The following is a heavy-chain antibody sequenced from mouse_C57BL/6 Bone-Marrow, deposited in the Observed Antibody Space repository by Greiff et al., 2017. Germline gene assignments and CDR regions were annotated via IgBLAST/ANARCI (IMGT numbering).Heavy chain of an antibody. Sequence: QVQLQQPGAELVKPGASVKLSCKASGYTFTSYWMQWVQPRPGQGLEWIGEIDPSDSYTNYNQKFKGKATLTVDTSSSTAFMQLSSLTSEDSAVYYCASITTFDYWGQGTTLTVSA. CDR1: GYTFTSYW. D-gene: IGHD1-1*01. CDR3: ASITTFDY. CDR2: IDPSDSYT. V-gene: IGHV1-50*01. J-gene: IGHJ2*01.